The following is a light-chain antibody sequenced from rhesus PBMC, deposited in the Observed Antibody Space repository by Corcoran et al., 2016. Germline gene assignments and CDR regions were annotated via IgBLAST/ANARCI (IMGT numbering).Light chain of an antibody. CDR2: RVS. CDR3: QQHDTYPWT. Sequence: DIQMTQSPSSLSASVGDRVTITCRASQGINNWLAWYQQKAGKAPNLLNKRVSKLDEGVPSRFSASGSGTAFTLTISSLPPEDIARYYCQQHDTYPWTFGQGTKVEIK. V-gene: IGKV1-69*01. J-gene: IGKJ1*01. CDR1: QGINNW.